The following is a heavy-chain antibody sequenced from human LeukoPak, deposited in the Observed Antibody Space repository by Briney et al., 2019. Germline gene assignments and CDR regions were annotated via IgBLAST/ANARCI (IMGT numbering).Heavy chain of an antibody. V-gene: IGHV4-59*01. CDR1: GGSISSYY. Sequence: SETLSLTCTVSGGSISSYYWSWIRQPPGKGLEWIGYIYYSGSTNYNPSLKSRVTMSVDTSKNQFSLKLSSVTAADTAAYYCARSGGGYGSDYWGQGTLVTVSS. CDR3: ARSGGGYGSDY. CDR2: IYYSGST. D-gene: IGHD5-12*01. J-gene: IGHJ4*02.